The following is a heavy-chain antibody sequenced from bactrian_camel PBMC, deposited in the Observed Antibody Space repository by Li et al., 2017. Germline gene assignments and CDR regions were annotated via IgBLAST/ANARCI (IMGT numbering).Heavy chain of an antibody. V-gene: IGHV3S53*01. D-gene: IGHD1*01. Sequence: HVQLVESGGGSVQAGGSLRLSCVNTDSTRYMAWFRQAPGKEREGVAAISAGGSFTRYADSVKGRFTISRDDFANTVYLQMNSLKPDDTAMYYCAAGKNCGLSLDRGTFEYWGQGTQVTVS. CDR2: ISAGGSFT. CDR3: AAGKNCGLSLDRGTFEY. CDR1: NTDSTRY. J-gene: IGHJ4*01.